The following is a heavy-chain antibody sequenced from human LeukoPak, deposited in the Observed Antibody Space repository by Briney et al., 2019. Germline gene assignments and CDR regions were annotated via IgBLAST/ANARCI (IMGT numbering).Heavy chain of an antibody. V-gene: IGHV3-23*01. CDR3: AKDVGYCSSTTCYKPFDY. J-gene: IGHJ4*02. CDR2: FSGSGGST. CDR1: GFTFSNYA. Sequence: PGGSLRLSCAASGFTFSNYAMSWVRQAPGKGLESVSAFSGSGGSTYYADSVKGRFTISRDNSKNTLYLQMNSLRAEDTAVYYCAKDVGYCSSTTCYKPFDYWGQGTLVTVSS. D-gene: IGHD2-2*02.